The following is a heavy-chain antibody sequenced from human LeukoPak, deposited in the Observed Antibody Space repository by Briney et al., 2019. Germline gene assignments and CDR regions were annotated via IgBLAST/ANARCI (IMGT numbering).Heavy chain of an antibody. CDR1: GFTFSSYW. Sequence: PGGSLRLSCAASGFTFSSYWMSWVRQAPGKGLEWVASIKADGSDKYYVDSVTGRFTISRDNAKKSLYLQMNSLRVDDTAVYYCGNVEWGQGIVVTVSS. CDR2: IKADGSDK. V-gene: IGHV3-7*01. J-gene: IGHJ4*02. CDR3: GNVE.